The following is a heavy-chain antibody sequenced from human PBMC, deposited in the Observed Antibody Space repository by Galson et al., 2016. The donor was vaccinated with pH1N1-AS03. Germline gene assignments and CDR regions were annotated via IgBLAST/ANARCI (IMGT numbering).Heavy chain of an antibody. CDR1: GFAFGSYW. Sequence: SLRLSCAASGFAFGSYWMHWVRQAPGKGLVWVSRINSDGSFTSYADAVKGRFTVSRDNAKDTLFLHMSRLRNDDTAVYFCTRWALDTGDYWGQGTLVTVSS. V-gene: IGHV3-74*01. CDR2: INSDGSFT. CDR3: TRWALDTGDY. J-gene: IGHJ4*02. D-gene: IGHD1-14*01.